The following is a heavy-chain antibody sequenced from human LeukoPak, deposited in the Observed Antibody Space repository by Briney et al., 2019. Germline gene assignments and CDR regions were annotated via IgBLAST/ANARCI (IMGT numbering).Heavy chain of an antibody. CDR3: AKRGVVIRVILVGFHKEAYYFDS. CDR2: ISDRGGIT. V-gene: IGHV3-23*01. J-gene: IGHJ4*02. D-gene: IGHD3-22*01. CDR1: GITLSNYG. Sequence: PGGSLRLSCAVSGITLSNYGMSWARQAPGEGLEWVADISDRGGITKYADSVKGRFTISRDNSKNTLYLQMSSLRAEDTAVYFCAKRGVVIRVILVGFHKEAYYFDSWGQGALITVSS.